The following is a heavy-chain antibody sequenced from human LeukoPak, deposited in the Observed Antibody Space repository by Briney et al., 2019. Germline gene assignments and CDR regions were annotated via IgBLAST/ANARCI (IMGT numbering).Heavy chain of an antibody. V-gene: IGHV3-23*01. CDR2: ISGSGGST. J-gene: IGHJ4*02. CDR1: GFTFSSYA. Sequence: AGGSLRLSCAASGFTFSSYAMSWVRQAPGKGLEWVSAISGSGGSTYYADSVKGRFTISRDNSKNTLYLQMNSLRAEDTAVYYCAKMAAAGTVFATCCGALDYWGQGTLVTVSS. CDR3: AKMAAAGTVFATCCGALDY. D-gene: IGHD6-13*01.